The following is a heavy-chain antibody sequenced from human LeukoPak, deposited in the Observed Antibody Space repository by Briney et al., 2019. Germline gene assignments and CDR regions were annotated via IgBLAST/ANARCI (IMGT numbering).Heavy chain of an antibody. CDR3: ARDNSNYGGSFDY. J-gene: IGHJ4*02. Sequence: PGGSLRLSCAASGFTFSSYSMNWVRQAPGKGLEWLSYISTSSSTIYYTDSVKGRFTISRDNAKDSLFLQMNSLRAEDTAVYYCARDNSNYGGSFDYWGQGTLVTVSS. V-gene: IGHV3-48*01. CDR1: GFTFSSYS. D-gene: IGHD4-11*01. CDR2: ISTSSSTI.